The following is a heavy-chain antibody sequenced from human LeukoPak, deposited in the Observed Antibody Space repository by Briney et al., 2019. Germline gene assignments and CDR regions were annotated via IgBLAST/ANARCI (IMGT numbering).Heavy chain of an antibody. CDR3: ARLYPGGNYYSGVDV. CDR1: DGSFSGYY. D-gene: IGHD3-16*01. CDR2: INHSGST. J-gene: IGHJ6*02. Sequence: SETLSLTCAVYDGSFSGYYWSWIRQPPGKGLEWIGEINHSGSTNYNPSLKSRVTISVDTSKNQFSLRLNSVTPGDTAVYYCARLYPGGNYYSGVDVWGQGTTVTVSS. V-gene: IGHV4-34*01.